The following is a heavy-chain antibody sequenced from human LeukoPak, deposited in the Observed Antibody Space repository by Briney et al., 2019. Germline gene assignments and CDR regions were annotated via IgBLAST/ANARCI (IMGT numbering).Heavy chain of an antibody. Sequence: GGSLRLSCAASGFTFSSYSMNWVRQAPGKGLEWVSSISSSSSYIYYADSVKGRFTISRDNAKNSLYLQMNSLRAEDTAVYYCAREAYCGGDCELSEQNYYYGMDVWGQGTTVTVSS. CDR2: ISSSSSYI. J-gene: IGHJ6*02. V-gene: IGHV3-21*01. D-gene: IGHD2-21*02. CDR1: GFTFSSYS. CDR3: AREAYCGGDCELSEQNYYYGMDV.